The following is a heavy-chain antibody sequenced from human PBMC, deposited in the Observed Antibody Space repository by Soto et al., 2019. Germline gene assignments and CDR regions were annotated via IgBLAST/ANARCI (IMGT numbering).Heavy chain of an antibody. D-gene: IGHD6-19*01. CDR2: IYSGGST. CDR1: GFTVSSNY. J-gene: IGHJ4*02. V-gene: IGHV3-53*01. Sequence: EVQLVESGGGLIQPGGSLRLSCAASGFTVSSNYMSWVRQAPGKGLEWVSVIYSGGSTYYADSVKRRFTSSRDNSKNTLYLQMNSLRAEDPAVDYCASLRYSSGWFSDYWGQGPLCAVSS. CDR3: ASLRYSSGWFSDY.